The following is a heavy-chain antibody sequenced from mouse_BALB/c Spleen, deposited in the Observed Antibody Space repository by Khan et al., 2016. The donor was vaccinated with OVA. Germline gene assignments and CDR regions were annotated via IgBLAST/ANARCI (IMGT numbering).Heavy chain of an antibody. J-gene: IGHJ3*01. CDR1: GYTFSSYW. CDR3: ARGGYVGFAY. CDR2: IFPGSVST. D-gene: IGHD2-2*01. Sequence: VELQQSGGDLMKPGASVKISCKATGYTFSSYWIEWVKQRPGHGLEWIGQIFPGSVSTTYNEKFKGKATFTADTSSNKAYMQLSSLTSEDSAVDYCARGGYVGFAYWGQGTLVTVSA. V-gene: IGHV1-9*01.